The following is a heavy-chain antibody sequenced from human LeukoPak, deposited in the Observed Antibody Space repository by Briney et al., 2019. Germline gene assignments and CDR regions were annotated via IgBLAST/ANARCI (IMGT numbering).Heavy chain of an antibody. CDR1: GITFGDFA. V-gene: IGHV3-7*01. J-gene: IGHJ4*02. D-gene: IGHD6-6*01. CDR2: IKPDGSDK. CDR3: VSRYSTSSGNY. Sequence: GALGLFCTTSGITFGDFAKSLVRPAPGKGLGWVANIKPDGSDKYYVDSVKGRFAISRDNAKSSLYLQMNSLRAEDTAVYYCVSRYSTSSGNYWGQGTLVTVSS.